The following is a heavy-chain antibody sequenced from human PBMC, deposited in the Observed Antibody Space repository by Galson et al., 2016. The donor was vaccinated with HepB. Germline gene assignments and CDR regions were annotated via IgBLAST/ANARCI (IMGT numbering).Heavy chain of an antibody. V-gene: IGHV3-30*18. D-gene: IGHD2-21*02. Sequence: SLRLTCAASGFTFSGHGMPGVRQAPGRGLEWVAVISKDSRDKQYVDSVKGRFTVSRDNSKNTLFLQMSNLRVEDTAVYYCAKMDCGRDCPRDYWGQGTLVTVSS. CDR1: GFTFSGHG. CDR3: AKMDCGRDCPRDY. CDR2: ISKDSRDK. J-gene: IGHJ4*02.